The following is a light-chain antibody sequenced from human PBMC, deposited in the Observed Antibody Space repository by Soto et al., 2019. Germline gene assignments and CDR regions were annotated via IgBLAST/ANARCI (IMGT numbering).Light chain of an antibody. V-gene: IGKV3-20*01. CDR3: QQYDTSPPT. J-gene: IGKJ5*01. Sequence: IVLTQSPGTLSLSPGERATLSCRASQPITSRYLAWYQHQPGQAPRLLIYRTFARAPGIPDRFSGGGSGTDFTRTISRLEREDFAVYYCQQYDTSPPTFGQGTRLEIK. CDR1: QPITSRY. CDR2: RTF.